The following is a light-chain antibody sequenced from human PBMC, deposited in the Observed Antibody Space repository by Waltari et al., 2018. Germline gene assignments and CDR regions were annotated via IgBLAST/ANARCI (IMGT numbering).Light chain of an antibody. CDR3: QQYGFSTWS. J-gene: IGKJ1*01. Sequence: EIVLTQSPGTLSLSPGERATLPCRASQSVSSSYVAWYQQKPGQAPRLLIYGASSRATGIPNRFSGSGSGTDFTLTISRLEPEDFAVYYCQQYGFSTWSFGQGTKVEIK. CDR1: QSVSSSY. V-gene: IGKV3-20*01. CDR2: GAS.